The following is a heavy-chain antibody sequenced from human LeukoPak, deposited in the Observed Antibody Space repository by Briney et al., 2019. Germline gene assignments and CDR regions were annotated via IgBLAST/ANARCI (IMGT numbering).Heavy chain of an antibody. CDR3: ARDMTTATTCYLQH. V-gene: IGHV3-21*01. CDR1: GLTLSSYS. CDR2: ISSSSNYI. D-gene: IGHD4-17*01. Sequence: GGSLTLSCAASGLTLSSYSMNWVRHARGKGLEWVSSISSSSNYIYYADSVKGRFTISSDNAMNSLYLQMNSLRAEDTAVYYCARDMTTATTCYLQHWGQGTLVTVSS. J-gene: IGHJ1*01.